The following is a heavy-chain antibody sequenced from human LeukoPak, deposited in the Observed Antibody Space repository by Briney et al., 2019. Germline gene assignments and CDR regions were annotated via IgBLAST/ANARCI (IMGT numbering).Heavy chain of an antibody. V-gene: IGHV4-59*01. D-gene: IGHD3-3*01. CDR1: GGSISSYY. J-gene: IGHJ3*02. Sequence: SETLSLTCTVSGGSISSYYWSWIRQPPGKGLEWIGYIYYSGSTNYNPSLKSRVTISVETSKNQFSMKLSSVTAADTAVYYCARAAITIFGVVISAFDIWGQGTMVTVSS. CDR3: ARAAITIFGVVISAFDI. CDR2: IYYSGST.